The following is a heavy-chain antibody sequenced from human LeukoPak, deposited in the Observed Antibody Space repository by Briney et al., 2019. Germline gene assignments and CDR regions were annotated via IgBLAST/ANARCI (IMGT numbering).Heavy chain of an antibody. D-gene: IGHD4-17*01. CDR2: ISSSSSNI. J-gene: IGHJ5*02. CDR3: ARASTTVPTLLDT. V-gene: IGHV3-21*01. CDR1: GFTFSSYS. Sequence: PGGSLRLSCAASGFTFSSYSINWVRQAPGKGLEWVSSISSSSSNIYYADSVKGRFTISRDNAKNSLYLQMNTLRAEATAVYFCARASTTVPTLLDTWGQGTLVTVSS.